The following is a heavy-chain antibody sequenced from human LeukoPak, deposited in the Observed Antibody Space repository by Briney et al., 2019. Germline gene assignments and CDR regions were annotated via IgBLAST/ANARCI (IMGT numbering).Heavy chain of an antibody. CDR2: IGGGGTP. CDR1: GFTFSSCD. D-gene: IGHD6-19*01. Sequence: PGGSLRLSCAASGFTFSSCDMSWVRQAPGTRLEWVSAIGGGGTPYYADSVRGRFTISRDNSKNTLYLQMNSLRAEDTAVYYCAKDDHGGSGWRDYFDQWGQGTLVTVSS. V-gene: IGHV3-23*01. CDR3: AKDDHGGSGWRDYFDQ. J-gene: IGHJ4*02.